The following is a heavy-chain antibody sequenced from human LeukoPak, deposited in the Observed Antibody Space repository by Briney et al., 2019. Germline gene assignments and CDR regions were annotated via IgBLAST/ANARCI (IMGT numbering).Heavy chain of an antibody. Sequence: PSETLSLTCAVYGGSFSGYYWSWIRQPPGKGLEWIGEINHSGSTNYNPSLKGRVTISVDTSKNQFSLKLSSVTAADTAVYYCARIGRTAVSSLDCWGQGTLVTVSS. CDR1: GGSFSGYY. J-gene: IGHJ4*02. D-gene: IGHD2-2*01. V-gene: IGHV4-34*01. CDR3: ARIGRTAVSSLDC. CDR2: INHSGST.